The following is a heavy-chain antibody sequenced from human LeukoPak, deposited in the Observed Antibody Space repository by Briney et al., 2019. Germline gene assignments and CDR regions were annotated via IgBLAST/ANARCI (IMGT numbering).Heavy chain of an antibody. CDR3: AKGGIGSSSGLDY. J-gene: IGHJ4*02. D-gene: IGHD5-18*01. V-gene: IGHV3-23*01. Sequence: PGGSLRLSCAASGFTFSTYVMTWVRQAPGKGLEWVSSIGGSGGSPYHRNSVKGRFSISRDNSKNTLYLQMNSLRDEDTAVYYCAKGGIGSSSGLDYWGQGTLVTVSS. CDR1: GFTFSTYV. CDR2: IGGSGGSP.